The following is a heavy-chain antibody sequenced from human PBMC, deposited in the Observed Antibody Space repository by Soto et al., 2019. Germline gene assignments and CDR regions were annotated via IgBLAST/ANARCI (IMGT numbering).Heavy chain of an antibody. CDR2: ISGGGDTT. V-gene: IGHV3-23*01. J-gene: IGHJ4*02. D-gene: IGHD3-10*01. CDR1: GFTFNNYA. Sequence: EVQLLESGGGLVQPGGSLRLSCAASGFTFNNYAMTWVRQAPGKGLEWVSAISGGGDTTSYADSVKGRFTVSRDGSKNTLYLPMSSLRAEDTALYYCAKGRGGSGSLTPRVDCWGQGTLVSVSS. CDR3: AKGRGGSGSLTPRVDC.